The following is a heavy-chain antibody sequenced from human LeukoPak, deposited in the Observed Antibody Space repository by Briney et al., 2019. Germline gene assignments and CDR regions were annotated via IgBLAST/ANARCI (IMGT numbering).Heavy chain of an antibody. Sequence: PSETLSLTCAVSGVPISSSPYYWAWIRPPPHKGLEFIGSVFSGGGTYDNPSLNSRVTMSVDTSKNQFSLELRSATAAETGLYYCARHASGVFDHWGQGILVTVSS. CDR3: ARHASGVFDH. J-gene: IGHJ4*02. CDR1: GVPISSSPYY. D-gene: IGHD1-26*01. V-gene: IGHV4-39*01. CDR2: VFSGGGT.